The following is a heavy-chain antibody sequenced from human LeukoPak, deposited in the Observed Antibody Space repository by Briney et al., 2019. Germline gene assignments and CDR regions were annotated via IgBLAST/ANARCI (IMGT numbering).Heavy chain of an antibody. Sequence: ASVKVSCKASGYTFTDYYIHWVRQAPGQGLEGMGWINTNSGGTNYGQKFQGRVTMTRDTSITTAYMELSRLKSDDTAVYYCARSSGRSPNRDYMDVWGKGTTVTISS. CDR2: INTNSGGT. CDR3: ARSSGRSPNRDYMDV. CDR1: GYTFTDYY. J-gene: IGHJ6*03. D-gene: IGHD1-14*01. V-gene: IGHV1-2*02.